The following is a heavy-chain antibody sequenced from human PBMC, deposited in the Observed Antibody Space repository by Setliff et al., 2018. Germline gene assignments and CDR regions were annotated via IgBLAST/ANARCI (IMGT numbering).Heavy chain of an antibody. V-gene: IGHV4-39*07. Sequence: SETLSLTCNVSGGSIAGSTYYWGWIRQPPGKGLEWIGRIYYSGNTYYNSSLKSRVTISIDKSNNQFSLKLTSMTAADTAVYYCAKGGGRYHSDSWGQGALVTVSS. J-gene: IGHJ4*02. D-gene: IGHD1-1*01. CDR3: AKGGGRYHSDS. CDR2: IYYSGNT. CDR1: GGSIAGSTYY.